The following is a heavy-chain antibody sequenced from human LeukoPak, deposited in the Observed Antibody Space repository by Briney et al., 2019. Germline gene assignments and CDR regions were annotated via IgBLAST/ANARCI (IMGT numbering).Heavy chain of an antibody. Sequence: SETLSLTCTVSGGSISSYYWSWIRQPPGKGLEWIGYIYTSGGTNYNPSLKSRVTISVDTSKNQFSLKLSSVTAADTAVYYCARQGFYCSSTSCNLGFFDYWGQGTLVTVSS. D-gene: IGHD2-2*01. J-gene: IGHJ4*02. CDR1: GGSISSYY. CDR2: IYTSGGT. CDR3: ARQGFYCSSTSCNLGFFDY. V-gene: IGHV4-4*09.